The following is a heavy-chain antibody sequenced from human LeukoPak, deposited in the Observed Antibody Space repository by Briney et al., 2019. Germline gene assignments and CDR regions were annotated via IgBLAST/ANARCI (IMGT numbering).Heavy chain of an antibody. V-gene: IGHV3-48*03. J-gene: IGHJ4*02. Sequence: GGSLRLSCAASGFTFSSHAMNWVRQAPGKGLEWVSFISSSGSTIYYADSVKGRFTISRDNARNSLYLQMNSLRAEDTAIYYCARVRSTRSSIKLVAFDYWGQGTLVSVSS. CDR1: GFTFSSHA. D-gene: IGHD6-13*01. CDR2: ISSSGSTI. CDR3: ARVRSTRSSIKLVAFDY.